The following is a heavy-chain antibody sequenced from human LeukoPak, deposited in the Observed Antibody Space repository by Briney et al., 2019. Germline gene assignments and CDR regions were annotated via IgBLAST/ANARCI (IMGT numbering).Heavy chain of an antibody. Sequence: SETLSLTCTVSGGSISSYYWSWIRQPAGKGLDSIGRVYTSGSTTYNPSLKSRVTMSVDTSKNQFSLNLSSVTAADTAVYYCARDAPGGAFDSWGQGTMVTVSS. D-gene: IGHD3-10*01. CDR2: VYTSGST. CDR1: GGSISSYY. CDR3: ARDAPGGAFDS. J-gene: IGHJ3*02. V-gene: IGHV4-4*07.